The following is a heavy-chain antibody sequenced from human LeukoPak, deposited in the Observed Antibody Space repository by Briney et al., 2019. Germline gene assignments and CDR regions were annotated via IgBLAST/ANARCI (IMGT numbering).Heavy chain of an antibody. Sequence: GGSLRLSCAASGFTFSSYSVNWVRQAPGKGLEWVSSISSSSSYIYYADSVKGRFTISRDNAKNSLYLQMNSLRAEDTAVYYCARGPYDYVWGSYRPLFDYWGQGTLVTVSS. J-gene: IGHJ4*02. CDR1: GFTFSSYS. V-gene: IGHV3-21*01. CDR2: ISSSSSYI. CDR3: ARGPYDYVWGSYRPLFDY. D-gene: IGHD3-16*02.